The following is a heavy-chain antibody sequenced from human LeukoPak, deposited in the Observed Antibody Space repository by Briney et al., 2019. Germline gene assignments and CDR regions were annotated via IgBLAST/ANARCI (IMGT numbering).Heavy chain of an antibody. V-gene: IGHV1-2*02. J-gene: IGHJ5*02. Sequence: ASVKVSCKASGYTFTGYYMHWVRQAPGQGLEWMGWINPNSGGTNYAQKFQGRVTMTRDTSISTAYMGLSRLRSDDTAVYYCASLTLHHNWFDPWGQGTLVTVSS. D-gene: IGHD2-21*01. CDR3: ASLTLHHNWFDP. CDR2: INPNSGGT. CDR1: GYTFTGYY.